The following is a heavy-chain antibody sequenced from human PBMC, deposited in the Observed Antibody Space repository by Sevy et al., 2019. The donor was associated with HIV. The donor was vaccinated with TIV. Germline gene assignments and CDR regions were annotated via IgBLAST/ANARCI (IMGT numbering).Heavy chain of an antibody. Sequence: SESLSLTCAVYGGSFSGYYWSWIRQPPGKGLEWIGEINHSGSTNYNPSLKSRVTISVDTSKNQISLMLSSVTAADTAVYYCARGTDDILTDRGDPSSPFDYWGQGTLVTVSS. D-gene: IGHD3-9*01. CDR3: ARGTDDILTDRGDPSSPFDY. CDR1: GGSFSGYY. J-gene: IGHJ4*02. CDR2: INHSGST. V-gene: IGHV4-34*01.